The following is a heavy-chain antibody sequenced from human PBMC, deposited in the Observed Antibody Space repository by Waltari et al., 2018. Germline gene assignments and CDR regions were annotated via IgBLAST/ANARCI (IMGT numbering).Heavy chain of an antibody. D-gene: IGHD5-12*01. J-gene: IGHJ6*02. CDR1: GFTFDDYA. Sequence: EMQLVESGGGLVQPGRSLRLSCVASGFTFDDYAMHWVREAPGKGLEWVSGISWSSNAVGYADSVKGRFTISRDNAKNSLYLQMNSLTTEDTALYYCAKDMANVVYYYYDLDVWGQGTAVTVSS. CDR3: AKDMANVVYYYYDLDV. CDR2: ISWSSNAV. V-gene: IGHV3-9*01.